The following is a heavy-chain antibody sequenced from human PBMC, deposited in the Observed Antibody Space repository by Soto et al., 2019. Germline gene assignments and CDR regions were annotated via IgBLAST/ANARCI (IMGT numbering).Heavy chain of an antibody. J-gene: IGHJ4*01. CDR3: AKCPTAYYGSGVAY. CDR1: GCHCSDYW. D-gene: IGHD3-10*01. CDR2: INGEGVGT. Sequence: GGSLRLSYAASGCHCSDYWMRWVRQTQGKGLEWVSNINGEGVGTYYVHSVKGRFTISRDNSKNTLYLQMNSLRAEDTAVYYCAKCPTAYYGSGVAYWGQGTLVTVSS. V-gene: IGHV3-23*01.